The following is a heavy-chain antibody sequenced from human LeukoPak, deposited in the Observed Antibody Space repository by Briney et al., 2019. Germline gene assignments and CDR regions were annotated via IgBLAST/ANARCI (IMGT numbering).Heavy chain of an antibody. V-gene: IGHV4-59*01. CDR2: IYYSGST. Sequence: SSETLSLTCTVSGGSISSYYWSWIRQPPGKGLEWIGYIYYSGSTNYNPSLKSRVTISVDTSKNQFSLKLSSVTAADTAVYYCARGGPYSNYPIDYWGQGTLVTVSS. J-gene: IGHJ4*02. D-gene: IGHD4-11*01. CDR1: GGSISSYY. CDR3: ARGGPYSNYPIDY.